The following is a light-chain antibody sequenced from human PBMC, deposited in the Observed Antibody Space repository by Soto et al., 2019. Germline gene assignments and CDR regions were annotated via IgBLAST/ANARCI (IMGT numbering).Light chain of an antibody. V-gene: IGKV1-12*02. Sequence: DIQMTQSPSSVSASVGDRVTITCRASQDIHTWLAWYQQKPGKAPNLLIYGASTLQSGVPSRFSASGSGRDFTHTISSLQPEDFATYYCQRANSFPFAFGPGTKVDFK. CDR1: QDIHTW. CDR2: GAS. CDR3: QRANSFPFA. J-gene: IGKJ3*01.